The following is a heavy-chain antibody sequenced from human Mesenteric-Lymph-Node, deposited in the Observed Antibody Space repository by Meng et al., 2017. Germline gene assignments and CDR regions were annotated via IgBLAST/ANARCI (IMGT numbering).Heavy chain of an antibody. D-gene: IGHD2-15*01. CDR1: AFNFGAHA. J-gene: IGHJ3*02. V-gene: IGHV3-48*03. CDR2: ISSSGSTI. Sequence: GESLKISCAATAFNFGAHAMHWVRQAPGKGLEWVSYISSSGSTIYYADSVKGRFTISRDNAKNSLYLQMNSLRAEDTAVYYCASTPIVVVVAATDRRAFDICGQAI. CDR3: ASTPIVVVVAATDRRAFDI.